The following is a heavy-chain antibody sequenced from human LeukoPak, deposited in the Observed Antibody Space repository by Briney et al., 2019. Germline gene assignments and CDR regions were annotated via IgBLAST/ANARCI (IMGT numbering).Heavy chain of an antibody. CDR3: ARVEALYYYYMDV. CDR1: GGSISSYY. V-gene: IGHV4-59*01. D-gene: IGHD3-3*02. Sequence: SETLSLTCTVSGGSISSYYWRWIRQPPGKGLEWIGYIYYSGSTNYNPSLKSRVTISVDTSKNQFSLKLSSVTAADTAVYYCARVEALYYYYMDVWGKGTTVTVSS. CDR2: IYYSGST. J-gene: IGHJ6*03.